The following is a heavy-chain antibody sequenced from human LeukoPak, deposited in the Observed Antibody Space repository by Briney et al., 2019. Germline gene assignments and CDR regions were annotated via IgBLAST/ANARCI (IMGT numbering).Heavy chain of an antibody. V-gene: IGHV1-18*01. CDR1: GYTFTSYG. CDR3: ARGSRYHDWLSPLDS. CDR2: ISAYNGNT. J-gene: IGHJ4*02. Sequence: ASVKVSCKASGYTFTSYGISWVRQAPGQGLEWMRWISAYNGNTNYAQKLQGRVTMTTDTSTSTAYMELRSLRSDDTAVYYCARGSRYHDWLSPLDSWGQGTLVTVSS. D-gene: IGHD3-9*01.